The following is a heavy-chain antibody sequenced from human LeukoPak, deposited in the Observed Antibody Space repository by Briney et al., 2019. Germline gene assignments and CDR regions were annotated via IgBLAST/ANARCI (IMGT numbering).Heavy chain of an antibody. Sequence: GGSLRLSCAASGFTFSDYSMNWVRQAPGKGLEWVSSLSSISTYIIYADSVKGRFTVSRDNAKNSLLLQMHSLRADDTAVYYCARFEPGPHATIDYWGRGTLVTVSS. D-gene: IGHD1-14*01. CDR2: LSSISTYI. CDR3: ARFEPGPHATIDY. V-gene: IGHV3-21*06. CDR1: GFTFSDYS. J-gene: IGHJ4*02.